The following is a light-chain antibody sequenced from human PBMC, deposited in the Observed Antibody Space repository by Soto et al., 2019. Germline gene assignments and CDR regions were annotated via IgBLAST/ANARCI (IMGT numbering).Light chain of an antibody. CDR1: QSVSSN. Sequence: EVVMTQSPPTLSVSPGEKVTLSCRASQSVSSNLAWYQQKPGQAPRLLLYGASIKATDIPARFSGSGSGTDFTLIISSLQSEDFGVYYCQQYNNWPPWTFGQGTKGEIK. J-gene: IGKJ1*01. CDR2: GAS. V-gene: IGKV3-15*01. CDR3: QQYNNWPPWT.